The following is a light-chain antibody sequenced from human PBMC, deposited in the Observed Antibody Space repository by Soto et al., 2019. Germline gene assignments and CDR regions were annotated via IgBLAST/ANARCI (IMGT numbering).Light chain of an antibody. CDR1: QSISNY. Sequence: DLQMTQSPSSLSASVGDSVTITCRASQSISNYLNWYQQKPGKAPKLLVYAASSLQSGVPSRFSGSGSGTDFTLTISSLQPEDFATYYCQQSYSTPFMFGPGTKVDIK. V-gene: IGKV1-39*01. J-gene: IGKJ3*01. CDR2: AAS. CDR3: QQSYSTPFM.